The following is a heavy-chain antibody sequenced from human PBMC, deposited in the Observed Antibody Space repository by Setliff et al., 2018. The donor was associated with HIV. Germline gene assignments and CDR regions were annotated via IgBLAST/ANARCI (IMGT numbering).Heavy chain of an antibody. D-gene: IGHD1-20*01. J-gene: IGHJ6*03. CDR1: GFTFSSYR. Sequence: GGSLSLSCAASGFTFSSYRMNWVRQAPGKGLEWVSSISSSSTYIYYADSVKGRFTISRDNAKNSLYLQMNSLRAEDTAVYYCTRDYAYDWNAVMDVWGKGTTVTVSS. CDR3: TRDYAYDWNAVMDV. CDR2: ISSSSTYI. V-gene: IGHV3-21*01.